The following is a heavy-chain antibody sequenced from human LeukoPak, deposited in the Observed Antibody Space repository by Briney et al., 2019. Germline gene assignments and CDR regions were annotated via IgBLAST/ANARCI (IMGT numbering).Heavy chain of an antibody. V-gene: IGHV4-59*12. D-gene: IGHD2/OR15-2a*01. CDR2: IHYSGST. Sequence: PSETLSLTCTVSGGSISSFYWTWIRQPPGKGLEWIGYIHYSGSTNYNPSLKSRVTISVDTSKNQFSLKLSSVTAADTAVYYCARDISMALDYWGQGTLVTVSS. CDR3: ARDISMALDY. CDR1: GGSISSFY. J-gene: IGHJ4*02.